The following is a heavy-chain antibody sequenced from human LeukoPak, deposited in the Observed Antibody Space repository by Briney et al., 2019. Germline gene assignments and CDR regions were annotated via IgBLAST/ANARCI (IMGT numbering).Heavy chain of an antibody. Sequence: ASVKVSCKASGYTFTSYYMHWVRQAPGQGLEWMGINNPSGGSTSYAQKFQGRVTMTRDTSTSTVYMELSSLRSEDTAVYYCARDLTLHGNYGGNSAYYFDYWGQGTPVTVSS. V-gene: IGHV1-46*01. CDR1: GYTFTSYY. J-gene: IGHJ4*02. D-gene: IGHD4-23*01. CDR3: ARDLTLHGNYGGNSAYYFDY. CDR2: NNPSGGST.